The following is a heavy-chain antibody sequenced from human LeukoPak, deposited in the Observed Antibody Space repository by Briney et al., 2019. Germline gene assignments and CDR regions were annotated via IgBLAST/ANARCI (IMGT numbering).Heavy chain of an antibody. CDR3: ARDSVGDLLDY. V-gene: IGHV3-48*04. CDR2: TSGSRGIT. J-gene: IGHJ4*02. Sequence: GGSLRLSCSASGFTFSIFSINWVRQSPGKGLEWVSYTSGSRGITYYADSVKGRSTIARDNAKNSLYLQMNSLRAEDTAVYYCARDSVGDLLDYWGQGTPVTVSS. CDR1: GFTFSIFS. D-gene: IGHD4-17*01.